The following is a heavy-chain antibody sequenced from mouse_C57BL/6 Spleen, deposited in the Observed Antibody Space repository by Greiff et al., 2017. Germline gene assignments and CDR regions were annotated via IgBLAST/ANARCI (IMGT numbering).Heavy chain of an antibody. V-gene: IGHV1-55*01. D-gene: IGHD2-12*01. CDR1: GYTFTSYW. CDR2: IYPGSGST. J-gene: IGHJ4*01. CDR3: AREGYDGILYYAMDY. Sequence: QVQLQQPGAELVKPGASVKMSCKASGYTFTSYWITWVKQRPGQGLEWIGDIYPGSGSTNYNEKFKSKATLTVDTSSSTAYMQLSSLTSEDSAVYYCAREGYDGILYYAMDYWGQGTSVTVSS.